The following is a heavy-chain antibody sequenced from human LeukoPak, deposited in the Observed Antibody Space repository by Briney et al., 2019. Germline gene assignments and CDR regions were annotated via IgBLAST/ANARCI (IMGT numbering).Heavy chain of an antibody. CDR2: ISGSCGST. D-gene: IGHD3-22*01. V-gene: IGHV3-23*01. CDR1: GFTFSSYA. J-gene: IGHJ5*02. CDR3: AKASGLSGSRDSSGYYYVGWFDP. Sequence: GGSLRLSCAASGFTFSSYAMSWVRHPPGKGLEWVSAISGSCGSTYYADPVKGRFTISRDNSKNTLYLQMNSLRAEDTAVYYCAKASGLSGSRDSSGYYYVGWFDPWGQGTLVTVSS.